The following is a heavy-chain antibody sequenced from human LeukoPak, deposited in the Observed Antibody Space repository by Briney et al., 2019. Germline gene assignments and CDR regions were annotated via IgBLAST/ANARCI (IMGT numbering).Heavy chain of an antibody. J-gene: IGHJ4*02. CDR3: AKGSSVTTTGGPSHY. D-gene: IGHD4-17*01. CDR2: ISGGGGST. Sequence: GGSLRLSCAASGFTFSSYAMNWVRQAPGKGLEWVSGISGGGGSTYYADSVKGRFTISRDNSKNTLYLQMNSLRAEDKAVYYCAKGSSVTTTGGPSHYWGQGTLVTVSS. V-gene: IGHV3-23*01. CDR1: GFTFSSYA.